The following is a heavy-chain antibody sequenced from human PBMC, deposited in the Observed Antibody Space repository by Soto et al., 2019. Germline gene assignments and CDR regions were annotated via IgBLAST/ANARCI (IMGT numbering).Heavy chain of an antibody. V-gene: IGHV4-39*01. D-gene: IGHD6-19*01. Sequence: SETLSLTCTVSGGSISSSSYYWGWIRQPPGKGLEWIGSIYYSGSTYYNPSLKSRVTISVDTSKNQFSLKLSSVTAADTAVYYCARLRLGQAVRFRDYWGQGTLVTVSS. CDR1: GGSISSSSYY. CDR3: ARLRLGQAVRFRDY. CDR2: IYYSGST. J-gene: IGHJ4*02.